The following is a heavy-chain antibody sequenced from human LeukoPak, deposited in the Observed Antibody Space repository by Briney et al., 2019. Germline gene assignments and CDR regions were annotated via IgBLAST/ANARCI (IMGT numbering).Heavy chain of an antibody. Sequence: GGSLRLTCAASGFTFSSHSINWVRQAPGKGLEWVSSISSSSSYIYYADSVKGRFTISRDNAKNSLYLQMNSLRAEDTAVYYCAKEMTTVTDDAFDIWGQGTMVTVSS. V-gene: IGHV3-21*01. D-gene: IGHD4-17*01. J-gene: IGHJ3*02. CDR1: GFTFSSHS. CDR3: AKEMTTVTDDAFDI. CDR2: ISSSSSYI.